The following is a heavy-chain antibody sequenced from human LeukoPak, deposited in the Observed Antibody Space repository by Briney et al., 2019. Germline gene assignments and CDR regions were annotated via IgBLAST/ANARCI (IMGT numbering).Heavy chain of an antibody. CDR2: IYYSKNT. CDR1: GGSISSSSAY. D-gene: IGHD2/OR15-2a*01. Sequence: SSETLSLTCTVSGGSISSSSAYWGWIRQPPGKGLEWIGSIYYSKNTYYNPSLKSRVTISVDTSKNQFSLKLSSVTAADTAVYYCARDSMTDSSTFDYWGQGTLVTVSS. J-gene: IGHJ4*02. V-gene: IGHV4-39*07. CDR3: ARDSMTDSSTFDY.